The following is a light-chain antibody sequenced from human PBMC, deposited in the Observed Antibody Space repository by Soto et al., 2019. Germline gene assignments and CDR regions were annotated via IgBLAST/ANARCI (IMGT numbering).Light chain of an antibody. Sequence: EIVLTQSPATLSLSPGERATLSCRASQRVSSYLAWYQQKPGQAPRLLIYDASNRATGIPARFSGSGSGTDFTLTISSLAHEDVAVYYCQQRSNWRSTFGQGTKLEIK. CDR2: DAS. V-gene: IGKV3-11*01. J-gene: IGKJ2*02. CDR1: QRVSSY. CDR3: QQRSNWRST.